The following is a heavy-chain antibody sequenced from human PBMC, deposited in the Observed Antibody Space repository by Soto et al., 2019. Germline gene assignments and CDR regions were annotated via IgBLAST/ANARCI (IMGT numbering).Heavy chain of an antibody. D-gene: IGHD3-10*01. J-gene: IGHJ3*02. Sequence: QVQLVQSGAEVKKTGSSVKVSCKASGGSFSSYTISWVRQALGQGLEWMGRIVPMVGRTIYAQKFQGRVAISADKSTTTAYMDLSNLASEDTAMYYCALDSGSDVFDIWGQGTLVTVSS. CDR1: GGSFSSYT. V-gene: IGHV1-69*02. CDR2: IVPMVGRT. CDR3: ALDSGSDVFDI.